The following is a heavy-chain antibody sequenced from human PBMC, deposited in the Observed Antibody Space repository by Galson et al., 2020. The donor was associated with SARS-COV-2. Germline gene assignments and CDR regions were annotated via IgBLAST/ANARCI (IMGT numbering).Heavy chain of an antibody. CDR2: IYYTGAT. CDR1: GGSIRSSSYF. D-gene: IGHD3-22*01. V-gene: IGHV4-39*01. CDR3: VRQVVPVAIPLFDP. J-gene: IGHJ5*02. Sequence: ASETLSLTCTVSGGSIRSSSYFWGWIRQPPGKGLEWIGSIYYTGATNYNPSLKSRVTKSLDASKNQFSLQLRSVTAADTAVYYCVRQVVPVAIPLFDPWGQGILVTVSS.